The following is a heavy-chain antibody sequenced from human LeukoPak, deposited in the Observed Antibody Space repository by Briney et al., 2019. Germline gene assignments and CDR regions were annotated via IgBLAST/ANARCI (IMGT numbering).Heavy chain of an antibody. Sequence: GGSLRLSCLGSGFTFGDHAMSWFRQAPGKGLEWVGFIRTKGYGGTTEYAASVKDRFTSLRDDSKSVVYLQMNSLKTEDTAVYYCTRVDCSGASCYGEGWFDPWGQGTLVTVSS. J-gene: IGHJ5*02. D-gene: IGHD2-15*01. V-gene: IGHV3-49*03. CDR1: GFTFGDHA. CDR2: IRTKGYGGTT. CDR3: TRVDCSGASCYGEGWFDP.